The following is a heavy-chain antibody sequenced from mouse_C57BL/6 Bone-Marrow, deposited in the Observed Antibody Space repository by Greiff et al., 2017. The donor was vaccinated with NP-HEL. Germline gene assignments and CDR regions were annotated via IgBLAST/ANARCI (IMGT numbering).Heavy chain of an antibody. CDR3: TRDPPAY. CDR2: IDPENGDT. Sequence: EVQVVESGAELVRPGASVKLSCTASGFNIKDDYMHWVKQRPEQGLEWIGWIDPENGDTEYASKFQGKATITADTSSNTAYLQLSSLTSEDTAVYYCTRDPPAYWGQGTLVTVSA. J-gene: IGHJ3*01. V-gene: IGHV14-4*01. CDR1: GFNIKDDY.